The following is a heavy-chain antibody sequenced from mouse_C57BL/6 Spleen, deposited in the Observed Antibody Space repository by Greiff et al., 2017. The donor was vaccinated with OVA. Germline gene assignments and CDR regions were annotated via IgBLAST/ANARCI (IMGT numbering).Heavy chain of an antibody. CDR2: IYPRSGNT. J-gene: IGHJ3*01. CDR3: ATVTTVVDLFAY. V-gene: IGHV1-81*01. D-gene: IGHD1-1*01. Sequence: LQESGAELARPGASVKLSCKASGYTFTSYGISWVQQRPGQGLEWIGEIYPRSGNTYYNEKFKGKATLTADKSSSTAYMELRSLTSEDSAVYFCATVTTVVDLFAYWGQGTLVTVSA. CDR1: GYTFTSYG.